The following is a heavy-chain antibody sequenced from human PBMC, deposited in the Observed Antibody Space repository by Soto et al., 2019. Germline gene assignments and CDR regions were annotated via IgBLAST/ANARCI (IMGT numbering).Heavy chain of an antibody. CDR2: INHSGST. CDR1: GGSFSGYY. J-gene: IGHJ6*02. CDR3: ARFASVAGYYYYYGMDV. V-gene: IGHV4-34*01. Sequence: SETLSLPCAVYGGSFSGYYWSWIRQPPGKGLEWIGEINHSGSTNYNPFLKSRVTISVDTSKDQFSLKLSSVTAADTAVYYCARFASVAGYYYYYGMDVWGQGTTVTVSS. D-gene: IGHD6-19*01.